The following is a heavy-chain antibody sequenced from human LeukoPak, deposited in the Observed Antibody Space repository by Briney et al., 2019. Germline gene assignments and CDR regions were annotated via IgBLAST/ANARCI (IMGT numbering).Heavy chain of an antibody. CDR2: FYLSGS. CDR3: ARGGPTGALDDNWFDP. J-gene: IGHJ5*02. Sequence: PSETLSLTCAVSDDSFSSHYWTWIRQPPGKGLEWIGYFYLSGSNYNPSLKSRVTMSLDTSKNQFSLRLSPATAADTAVYCCARGGPTGALDDNWFDPWGQGTLVSVSS. CDR1: DDSFSSHY. D-gene: IGHD4-11*01. V-gene: IGHV4-4*09.